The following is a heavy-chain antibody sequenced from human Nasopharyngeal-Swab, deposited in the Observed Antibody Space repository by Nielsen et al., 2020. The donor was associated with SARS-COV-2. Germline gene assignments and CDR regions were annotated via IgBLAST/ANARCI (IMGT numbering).Heavy chain of an antibody. J-gene: IGHJ5*02. V-gene: IGHV1-69*13. CDR2: IIPIFGTA. CDR3: ARGSIAAAQNNNWSDP. Sequence: SVKVSCKASGGTFSSYAISWVRQAPGQGLEWMGGIIPIFGTANYAQKFQGRVTITADESTSTAYMELSSLRSEDTAVYYCARGSIAAAQNNNWSDPWGQGTLVTVSS. D-gene: IGHD6-13*01. CDR1: GGTFSSYA.